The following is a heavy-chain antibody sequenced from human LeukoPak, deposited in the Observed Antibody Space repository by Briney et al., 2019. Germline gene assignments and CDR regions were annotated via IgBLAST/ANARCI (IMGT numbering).Heavy chain of an antibody. CDR3: ARPVGRSTGRDAFDI. CDR2: IDHTGGT. V-gene: IGHV4-59*08. D-gene: IGHD1-14*01. Sequence: SETLSLTCTVSGGSISSYYWSWIRQPPGKGLEWIGSIDHTGGTHYNPPLKSRVSISLDTSRNHIYLNVTSVTAADTAMYFCARPVGRSTGRDAFDIWGQGTMVIVS. J-gene: IGHJ3*02. CDR1: GGSISSYY.